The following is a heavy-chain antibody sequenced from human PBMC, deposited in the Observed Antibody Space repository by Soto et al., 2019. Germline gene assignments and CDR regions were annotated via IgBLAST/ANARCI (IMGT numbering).Heavy chain of an antibody. Sequence: PGGSLRLSCAASGFTFSSYSMNWVRQAPGKGLEWVSSISSSSSYIYYADSVKGRFTISRDNAKNSLYLQMNSLRAEDTAVYYCARAPYGDYGLELFWFDYWGQGTLVTVSS. V-gene: IGHV3-21*01. D-gene: IGHD4-17*01. CDR2: ISSSSSYI. CDR1: GFTFSSYS. J-gene: IGHJ4*02. CDR3: ARAPYGDYGLELFWFDY.